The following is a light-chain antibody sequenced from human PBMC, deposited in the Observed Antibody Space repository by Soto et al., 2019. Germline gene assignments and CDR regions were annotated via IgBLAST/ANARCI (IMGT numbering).Light chain of an antibody. J-gene: IGLJ2*01. V-gene: IGLV2-23*02. CDR1: SSDVGSYNL. CDR3: CSYAGSSTFVV. CDR2: EDT. Sequence: QSALTQPASVSGSPGQSITISCTGTSSDVGSYNLVSWYQQHPGKAPKLMIYEDTKRPSGVSNRFSGSKSGNTASLTISGLQAEDEADYYCCSYAGSSTFVVFGGGTKFTVL.